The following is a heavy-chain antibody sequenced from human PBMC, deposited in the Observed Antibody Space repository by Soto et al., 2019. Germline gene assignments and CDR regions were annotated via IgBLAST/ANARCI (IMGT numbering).Heavy chain of an antibody. D-gene: IGHD3-10*01. CDR3: ARDPLRGYYYAMDV. CDR1: GYTFTYYG. CDR2: ISAYNGNT. V-gene: IGHV1-18*01. Sequence: ASVKVSCKASGYTFTYYGISWVRQAPGQGLEWMGWISAYNGNTNYAQKLQGRVTMTTDTSTTTAYMELRSLRSDDTAVYYCARDPLRGYYYAMDVWGPGTTVTVSS. J-gene: IGHJ6*02.